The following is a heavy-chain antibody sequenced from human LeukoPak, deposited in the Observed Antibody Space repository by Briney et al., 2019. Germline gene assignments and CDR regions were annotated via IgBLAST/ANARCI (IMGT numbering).Heavy chain of an antibody. CDR1: GGSFSGYY. J-gene: IGHJ4*02. D-gene: IGHD6-13*01. V-gene: IGHV4-34*01. Sequence: SETLSLTCGVYGGSFSGYYWSWIRQPPGKGLEWIEEINHRETNSNPSRKSRVTISVETSKNQFSLKLSSVTAADTAVYYCARTPGGMTVGGTFVYWGQGTLVTVSA. CDR2: INHRET. CDR3: ARTPGGMTVGGTFVY.